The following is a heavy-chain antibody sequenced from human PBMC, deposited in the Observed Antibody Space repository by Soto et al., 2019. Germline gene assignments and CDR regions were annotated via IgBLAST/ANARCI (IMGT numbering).Heavy chain of an antibody. J-gene: IGHJ6*02. V-gene: IGHV3-15*07. CDR3: TTGSKVVVPAAYYYYYGMDV. Sequence: GGSLRLSCAASGFTFSNAWMNWVRQAPGKGLEWVGRIKSKTDGGTTDYAAPVKGRFTISRDDSKNTLYLQMNSLKTEDTAVYYCTTGSKVVVPAAYYYYYGMDVWGQGTTVTVSS. CDR2: IKSKTDGGTT. CDR1: GFTFSNAW. D-gene: IGHD2-2*01.